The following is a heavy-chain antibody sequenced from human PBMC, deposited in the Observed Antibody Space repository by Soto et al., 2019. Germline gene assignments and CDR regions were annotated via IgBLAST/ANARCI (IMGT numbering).Heavy chain of an antibody. Sequence: SVKVSCKASGGTFSSYAISWVRQAPGQGLEWMGGIIPIFGTANYAQKFQGRVTITADESTSTAYMELSSLRSEDTAVYYCARVSTITIFGVAIPDAFDIWGQGTMVTVSS. CDR1: GGTFSSYA. V-gene: IGHV1-69*13. CDR2: IIPIFGTA. D-gene: IGHD3-3*01. J-gene: IGHJ3*02. CDR3: ARVSTITIFGVAIPDAFDI.